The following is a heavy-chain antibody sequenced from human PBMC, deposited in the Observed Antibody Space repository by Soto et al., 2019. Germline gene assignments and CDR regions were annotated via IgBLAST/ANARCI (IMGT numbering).Heavy chain of an antibody. J-gene: IGHJ4*02. CDR3: ANGRATYGLLTHDY. Sequence: GSLRLSCAASGFSFRNYAMSWVRQAPGKGLEWISTLTGSSSNIYYADSVKGRFAISRDNSRNTLYLQMNSLTAEDTAVYYCANGRATYGLLTHDYWGQGTLVTVSS. V-gene: IGHV3-23*01. D-gene: IGHD3-10*01. CDR1: GFSFRNYA. CDR2: LTGSSSNI.